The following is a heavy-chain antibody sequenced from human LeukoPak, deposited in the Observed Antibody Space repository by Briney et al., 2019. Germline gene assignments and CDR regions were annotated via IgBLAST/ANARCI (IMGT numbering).Heavy chain of an antibody. CDR2: INPNSGGT. CDR3: ASFYYYYDSSGYAGFDY. V-gene: IGHV1-2*06. CDR1: GYTFTGYY. D-gene: IGHD3-22*01. J-gene: IGHJ4*02. Sequence: GASVKVSCKASGYTFTGYYMHWVRQAPGQGLEWMGRINPNSGGTNYAQKFQGRVTMTRDTSISTAYMELSRLRSDDTAVYYCASFYYYYDSSGYAGFDYWGQGALVTVSS.